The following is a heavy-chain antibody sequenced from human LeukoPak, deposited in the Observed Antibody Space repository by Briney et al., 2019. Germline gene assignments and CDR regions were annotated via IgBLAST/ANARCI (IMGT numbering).Heavy chain of an antibody. D-gene: IGHD6-6*01. CDR3: ARGTWSSSIDY. J-gene: IGHJ4*02. Sequence: SGTLSLTCTVSGGSISSGDYYWSWIRQPPGKGLEWIGYIYYSGSTYYNPSLKSRLTISGDTSENQFSLRLSSVTAADTAVYYCARGTWSSSIDYWGQGTLVTVSS. CDR2: IYYSGST. V-gene: IGHV4-30-4*01. CDR1: GGSISSGDYY.